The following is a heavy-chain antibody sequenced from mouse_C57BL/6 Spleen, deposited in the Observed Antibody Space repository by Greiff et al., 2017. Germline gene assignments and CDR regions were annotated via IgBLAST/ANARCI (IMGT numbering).Heavy chain of an antibody. J-gene: IGHJ3*01. CDR1: GFTFSSYA. V-gene: IGHV5-9-1*02. Sequence: EVKLVESGEGLVKPGGSLKLSCAASGFTFSSYAMSWVSQTPEKRLEWVAYISSGSDYIYYADTVKGRITISRDNARNTLYLQMSSLKSEDTAMYYCTREGVSWFAYWGQGTLVTVSA. CDR3: TREGVSWFAY. CDR2: ISSGSDYI. D-gene: IGHD2-10*02.